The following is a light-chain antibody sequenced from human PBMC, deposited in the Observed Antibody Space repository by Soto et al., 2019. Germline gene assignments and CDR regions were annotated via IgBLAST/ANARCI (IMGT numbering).Light chain of an antibody. V-gene: IGLV3-21*02. CDR3: QSADTSGTYV. J-gene: IGLJ1*01. CDR1: NVGSKS. CDR2: DDS. Sequence: SYELTQPPSVSVAPGQTATVTCGGNNVGSKSVHWYQQKPGQAPVYDDSDRPSGIPERFSGSSSGTTVSLTITGVQAEDEADYYCQSADTSGTYVFGPGTKLTVL.